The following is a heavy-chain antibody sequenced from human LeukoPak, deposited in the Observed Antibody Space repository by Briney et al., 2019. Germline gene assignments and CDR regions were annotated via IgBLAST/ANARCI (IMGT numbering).Heavy chain of an antibody. V-gene: IGHV4-59*08. J-gene: IGHJ4*02. CDR2: IYYSGST. CDR3: ARHGYYDSSGYYYDY. CDR1: GGSISSYY. Sequence: SETLSLTCTVSGGSISSYYWSWIRQPPGKGLEWIGYIYYSGSTNYNPSLKSRVTISVDTSKNQFSLKLSSVTAADTAVYYCARHGYYDSSGYYYDYWGQGTLVTASS. D-gene: IGHD3-22*01.